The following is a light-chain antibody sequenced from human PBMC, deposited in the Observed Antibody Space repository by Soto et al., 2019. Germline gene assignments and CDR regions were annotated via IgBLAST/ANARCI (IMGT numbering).Light chain of an antibody. J-gene: IGLJ2*01. V-gene: IGLV3-1*01. CDR1: KLGDKY. Sequence: SYELTQPPSVSVSPGQTASITCSGDKLGDKYACWYQQKPGQSPVLVIYQDSKRPSGIPERFSGSNSGNTATLTISGTQAMDEADYYCQAWDSSFGVFGGGTKATVL. CDR3: QAWDSSFGV. CDR2: QDS.